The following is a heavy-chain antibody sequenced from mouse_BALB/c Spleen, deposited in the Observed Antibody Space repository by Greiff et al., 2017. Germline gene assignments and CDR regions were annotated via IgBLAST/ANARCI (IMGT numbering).Heavy chain of an antibody. CDR2: IDPYNGGT. CDR1: GYSFTGYN. Sequence: LVESGPELGKPGASVKISCKASGYSFTGYNMYWVKQSHRKSLEWIGYIDPYNGGTSYNQKSKGKATLTVDKSSSTAYMHLNSLTSEDSAIYYCARGGYYGSSPWFAYWGQGTLVTVSA. J-gene: IGHJ3*01. D-gene: IGHD1-1*01. V-gene: IGHV1S135*01. CDR3: ARGGYYGSSPWFAY.